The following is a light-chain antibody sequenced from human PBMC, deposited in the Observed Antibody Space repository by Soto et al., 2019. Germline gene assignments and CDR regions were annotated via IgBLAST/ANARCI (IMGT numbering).Light chain of an antibody. Sequence: QSVLTQPASVSGSPGQSITISCTGTSSDVGSYNYVSWYQQHPGKATKLMIYEVSNRPSGVSNRFSGSKSGNTASLTISGLQAEDEADYYCSSYTTRSTPLYVFGIGTKVTVL. CDR3: SSYTTRSTPLYV. V-gene: IGLV2-14*01. CDR2: EVS. J-gene: IGLJ1*01. CDR1: SSDVGSYNY.